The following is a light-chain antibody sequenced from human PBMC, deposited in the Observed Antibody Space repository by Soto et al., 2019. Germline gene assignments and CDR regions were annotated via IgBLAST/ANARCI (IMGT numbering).Light chain of an antibody. CDR3: QQRNTWPRGT. V-gene: IGKV3-11*01. CDR1: QSVSSY. J-gene: IGKJ1*01. CDR2: DAS. Sequence: EIVLTQSPATLSLSPGERATLSCRASQSVSSYLAWYQQKPGQAPRLLIYDASIRATGIPARFSGSGSGTDFTLTISSLGPEDFAVYYCQQRNTWPRGTFGQGTKVEFK.